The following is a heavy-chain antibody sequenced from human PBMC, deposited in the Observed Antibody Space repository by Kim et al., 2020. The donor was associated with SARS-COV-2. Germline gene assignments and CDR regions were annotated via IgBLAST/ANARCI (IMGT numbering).Heavy chain of an antibody. CDR1: GGSISSYY. J-gene: IGHJ6*02. Sequence: SETLSLTCTVSGGSISSYYWSWIRQPPGKGLEWIGYIYYRGSTNYNPSLKSRVTISVDTSKNQFSRKLSSVTAADTAVYYCARGKQLGGYYYGMDVWGQGTTVTVSS. V-gene: IGHV4-59*01. CDR2: IYYRGST. D-gene: IGHD6-6*01. CDR3: ARGKQLGGYYYGMDV.